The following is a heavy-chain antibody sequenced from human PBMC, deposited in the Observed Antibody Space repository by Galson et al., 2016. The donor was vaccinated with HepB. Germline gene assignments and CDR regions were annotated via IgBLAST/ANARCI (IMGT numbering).Heavy chain of an antibody. CDR1: GFAFGDYA. CDR3: KTDTREKLPANGEPLVYGS. J-gene: IGHJ5*02. D-gene: IGHD2-8*01. CDR2: IRIKEFGETT. V-gene: IGHV3-49*03. Sequence: SLRLSCATSGFAFGDYAMSWFRQAPGKGLEWISFIRIKEFGETTEYAASVKGRFTISRDDSKSIVYLQMISLRNEGTALYYCKTDTREKLPANGEPLVYGSWGQGTLVTVSS.